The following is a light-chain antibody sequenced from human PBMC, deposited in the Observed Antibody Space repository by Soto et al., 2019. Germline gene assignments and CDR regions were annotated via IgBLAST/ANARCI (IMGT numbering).Light chain of an antibody. CDR3: QHTLKWPPT. Sequence: IVLTHSPATLSFSPGEIVTLSFGASQSVNRQVLWYQHRPGQAPRLLIYDTSARAAGIPARFSGSGSATEFTLTISSLQSEDFALYYCQHTLKWPPTFGQGTKVDIK. CDR2: DTS. J-gene: IGKJ1*01. CDR1: QSVNRQ. V-gene: IGKV3-15*01.